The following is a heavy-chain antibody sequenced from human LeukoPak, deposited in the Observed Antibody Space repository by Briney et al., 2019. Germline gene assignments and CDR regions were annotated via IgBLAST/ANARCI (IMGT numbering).Heavy chain of an antibody. D-gene: IGHD5-18*01. V-gene: IGHV4-59*08. CDR1: GGSISSYY. CDR2: IYYSGST. CDR3: ARLRRGYSFDY. J-gene: IGHJ4*02. Sequence: SETLSLTCTVSGGSISSYYWSWIRQPPGKGLEWIGYIYYSGSTNYDPSLKGRVTISVDTSKNQFSLKLSSVTAADMAVYYCARLRRGYSFDYWGQGTLVTVSS.